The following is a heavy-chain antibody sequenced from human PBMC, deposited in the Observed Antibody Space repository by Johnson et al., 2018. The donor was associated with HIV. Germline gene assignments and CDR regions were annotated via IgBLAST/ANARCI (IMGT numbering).Heavy chain of an antibody. CDR1: S. J-gene: IGHJ3*02. CDR3: ARLGIAAARGAFDI. Sequence: SMSWVRQAPGKGLEWVGRIKSKTDGGTTDYAAPVKGRFTISRDDSKNTLYLQMNSLRAEDTAVYYCARLGIAAARGAFDIWGQGTMVTVSS. V-gene: IGHV3-15*01. D-gene: IGHD6-13*01. CDR2: IKSKTDGGTT.